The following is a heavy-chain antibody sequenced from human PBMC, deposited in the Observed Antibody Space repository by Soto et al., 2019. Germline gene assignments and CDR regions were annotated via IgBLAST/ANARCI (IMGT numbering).Heavy chain of an antibody. Sequence: PSETLSLTCTVSGGSISSYYWSWIRQPPGKGLEWIGYIYYSGSTNYNPSLKSRVAISVDTSKNQFSLKLSSVTAADTAVYYCARQYSGYDGWFDPWGQGTLVTVSS. CDR2: IYYSGST. V-gene: IGHV4-59*01. CDR3: ARQYSGYDGWFDP. D-gene: IGHD5-12*01. CDR1: GGSISSYY. J-gene: IGHJ5*02.